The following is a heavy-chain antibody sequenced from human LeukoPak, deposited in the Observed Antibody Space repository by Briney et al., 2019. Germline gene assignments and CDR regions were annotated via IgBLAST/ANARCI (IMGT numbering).Heavy chain of an antibody. V-gene: IGHV3-23*01. CDR1: GFTFSSYA. D-gene: IGHD3-22*01. J-gene: IGHJ4*02. Sequence: GGSLRLSCAASGFTFSSYAMSWVRQAPGKGLEWVSAISGSGGSTYYADSVKGRFTISRDNSKTTLYLQMNSLRAEDTAVYYCAEVSGYYGTFSRFDYWGQGTLVTVSS. CDR3: AEVSGYYGTFSRFDY. CDR2: ISGSGGST.